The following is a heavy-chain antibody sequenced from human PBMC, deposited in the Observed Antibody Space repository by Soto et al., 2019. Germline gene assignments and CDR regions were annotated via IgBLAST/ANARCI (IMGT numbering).Heavy chain of an antibody. D-gene: IGHD6-19*01. CDR2: ISAYNGNT. CDR1: GYTFTSYG. CDR3: ARGGYSSGWYYYYYMDV. J-gene: IGHJ6*03. Sequence: QVQLVQSGAEVKKPGASVKVSCKASGYTFTSYGISWVRQAPGQGLEWMGWISAYNGNTNYAQKRQVRVTMTTETSTSTADMELRSLRSDDTAVYYCARGGYSSGWYYYYYMDVWGKGTTVTVSS. V-gene: IGHV1-18*01.